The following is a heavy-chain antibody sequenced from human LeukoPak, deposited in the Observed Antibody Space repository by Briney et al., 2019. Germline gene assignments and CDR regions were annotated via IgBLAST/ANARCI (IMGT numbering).Heavy chain of an antibody. CDR1: GFTFSSSA. V-gene: IGHV3-23*01. CDR3: AKDFPTAASDNSY. Sequence: PGGSLRLSCAASGFTFSSSAMSWVRQAPGKGLEWVSIISNSGAATYYADSVKGRFTISRDNSKNTLYLQLNSLRAEDKAVYYCAKDFPTAASDNSYWGQGTLVTVSS. J-gene: IGHJ4*02. D-gene: IGHD6-13*01. CDR2: ISNSGAAT.